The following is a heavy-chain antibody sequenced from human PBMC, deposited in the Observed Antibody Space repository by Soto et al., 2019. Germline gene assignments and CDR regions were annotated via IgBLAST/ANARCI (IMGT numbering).Heavy chain of an antibody. CDR2: IIPIFGTA. CDR3: AGGDDCISTSCYPTPYYYGLDV. J-gene: IGHJ6*02. V-gene: IGHV1-69*12. Sequence: QVQLVQSGAEVKKPGSSVKVSCKASGGTFSSYAISWVRQAPGQGLEWKGGIIPIFGTANYAQKFQGRVTITADESTSTAYMELSSLRSEDTALYYCAGGDDCISTSCYPTPYYYGLDVWGQGTTVTVSS. D-gene: IGHD2-2*01. CDR1: GGTFSSYA.